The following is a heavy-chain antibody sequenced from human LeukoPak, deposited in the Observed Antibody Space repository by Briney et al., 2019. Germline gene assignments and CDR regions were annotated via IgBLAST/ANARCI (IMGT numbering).Heavy chain of an antibody. V-gene: IGHV1-2*02. CDR2: INPNSGGT. CDR3: ARVGATYSGDP. CDR1: GYTFTDYY. J-gene: IGHJ5*02. D-gene: IGHD1-26*01. Sequence: ASVTVSCKASGYTFTDYYIRWVRQAPGQGIEWMGWINPNSGGTNYAQKFQGSITMTRDTSISTAHMELSRLRSDDTAVYYCARVGATYSGDPCGQGTLVTVSS.